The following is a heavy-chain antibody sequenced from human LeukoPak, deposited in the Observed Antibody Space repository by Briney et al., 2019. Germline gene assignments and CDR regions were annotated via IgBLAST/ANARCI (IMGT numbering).Heavy chain of an antibody. CDR2: IDWDDDK. CDR3: ARLNSGTYLDY. D-gene: IGHD1-26*01. V-gene: IGHV2-70*04. J-gene: IGHJ4*02. Sequence: SGPTLVNPTQTLTLTCAFSGFSLSTRGIRVSWIRQPPGKALEWLARIDWDDDKFYSTSLKTRLTISKDHSKNQVVLTMTNMDPGDTASYYCARLNSGTYLDYWGQGTLVTVSS. CDR1: GFSLSTRGIR.